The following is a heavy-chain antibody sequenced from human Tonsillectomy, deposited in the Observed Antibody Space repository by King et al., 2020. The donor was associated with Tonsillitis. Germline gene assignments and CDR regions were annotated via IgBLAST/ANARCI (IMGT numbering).Heavy chain of an antibody. Sequence: VQLVESGGGLVQPGGSLRLSCAASGFTVSSNYMSWVRQAPGKGLEWVSVIYSGGSTYYADSVKGRFTISRDNSENTVYPQMNSLRAEDTAVYYCARVLFETANYYDSRDAFDYWGQGTLVTVSS. CDR2: IYSGGST. D-gene: IGHD3-22*01. CDR3: ARVLFETANYYDSRDAFDY. CDR1: GFTVSSNY. J-gene: IGHJ4*02. V-gene: IGHV3-66*01.